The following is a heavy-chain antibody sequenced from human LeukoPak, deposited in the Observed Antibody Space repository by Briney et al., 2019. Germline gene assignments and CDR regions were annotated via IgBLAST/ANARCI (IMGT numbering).Heavy chain of an antibody. CDR3: ARRRIGYGGNLVDY. D-gene: IGHD4-23*01. Sequence: SETLSLTCTVSGGSISSYYWSWIRQPPGKGLEWIGFIFYSGTTNYNPSLKSRVTISVDTSKNQFSLKLSSVTAADTAVYYCARRRIGYGGNLVDYWGQGTLVTVSS. CDR1: GGSISSYY. CDR2: IFYSGTT. V-gene: IGHV4-59*12. J-gene: IGHJ4*02.